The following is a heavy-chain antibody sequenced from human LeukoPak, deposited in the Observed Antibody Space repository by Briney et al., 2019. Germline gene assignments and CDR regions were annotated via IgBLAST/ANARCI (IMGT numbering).Heavy chain of an antibody. V-gene: IGHV1-18*01. CDR3: ARDDMLVDYYYYGMDV. D-gene: IGHD2-15*01. CDR2: ISVYNGNT. Sequence: VASVKVSCKASGYTFTSYGISWVRQAPGQGLEWMGWISVYNGNTSYAQKFQGRVTMTTDTSTSTAYMELRSPRSDDTAVYYCARDDMLVDYYYYGMDVWGQGTTVTVSS. CDR1: GYTFTSYG. J-gene: IGHJ6*02.